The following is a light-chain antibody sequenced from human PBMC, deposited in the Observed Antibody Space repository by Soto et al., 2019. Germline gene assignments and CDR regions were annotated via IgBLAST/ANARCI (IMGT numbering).Light chain of an antibody. Sequence: EIVMTQSPATLSVSPGERVTLSCSASQSVSSNLAWYQQKPGQAPRLLIYGASTRATGIPARFSGSGSGTEFTLTISSLQSEDFAVYSCQQYNNWPPETFGQGTKVDIK. J-gene: IGKJ1*01. CDR3: QQYNNWPPET. CDR2: GAS. V-gene: IGKV3-15*01. CDR1: QSVSSN.